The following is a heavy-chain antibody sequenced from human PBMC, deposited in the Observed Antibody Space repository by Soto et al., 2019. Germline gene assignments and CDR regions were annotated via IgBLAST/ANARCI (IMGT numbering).Heavy chain of an antibody. Sequence: PGGSLRLSCAASGFTFRSYWMHWVRQAPGKGLVWVSRINSDGSSTSYADSVKGRFTISRDNAKNTLYLQMNSLRVEDTAVYYCARTYCSSGRCYMVDFWGQGTLVTVSS. D-gene: IGHD2-15*01. CDR1: GFTFRSYW. CDR3: ARTYCSSGRCYMVDF. V-gene: IGHV3-74*01. J-gene: IGHJ4*02. CDR2: INSDGSST.